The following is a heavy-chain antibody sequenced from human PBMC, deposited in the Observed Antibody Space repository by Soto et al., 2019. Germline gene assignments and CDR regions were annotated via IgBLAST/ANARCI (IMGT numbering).Heavy chain of an antibody. V-gene: IGHV3-74*01. J-gene: IGHJ5*02. D-gene: IGHD2-8*02. CDR3: ARELVHGYLDL. CDR2: INLDGTKT. CDR1: GFMFGAHC. Sequence: EVQLVEAGGGLVRPGGSLKLSCAASGFMFGAHCMHWVRQGPDKGLVFVARINLDGTKTNYADFVEGRFTISRDNAKKTLYLEMNSLRGDDTAVYFCARELVHGYLDLWGQGELVTVSS.